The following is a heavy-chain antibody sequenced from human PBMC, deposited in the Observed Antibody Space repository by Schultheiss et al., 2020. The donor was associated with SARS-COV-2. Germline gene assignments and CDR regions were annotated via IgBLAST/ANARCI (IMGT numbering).Heavy chain of an antibody. CDR1: GGSISSYY. Sequence: ETLSLTCTVSGGSISSYYWSWIRQPPGKGLEYVSAISSNGGSTYYANSVKGRFTISRDNSKNTLYLQMGSLRAEDTAVYYCARGGCSGGSCYYGMDVWGQGTTVTVSS. CDR3: ARGGCSGGSCYYGMDV. J-gene: IGHJ6*02. D-gene: IGHD2-15*01. V-gene: IGHV3-64*01. CDR2: ISSNGGST.